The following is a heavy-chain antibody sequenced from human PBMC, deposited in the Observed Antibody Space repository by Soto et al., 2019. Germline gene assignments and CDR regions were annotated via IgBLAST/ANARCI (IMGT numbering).Heavy chain of an antibody. D-gene: IGHD1-1*01. V-gene: IGHV4-34*01. Sequence: KPSETLSLTCAVFGGSFSDSYWSWIRQSPGKGLEWIGEITSSGTTYYNPSLKSRVTISGDTSKNQFSLEVKSVTAADTAVYYCVRGRPAIATRWFDSWGQGTLVTVSS. J-gene: IGHJ5*01. CDR3: VRGRPAIATRWFDS. CDR2: ITSSGTT. CDR1: GGSFSDSY.